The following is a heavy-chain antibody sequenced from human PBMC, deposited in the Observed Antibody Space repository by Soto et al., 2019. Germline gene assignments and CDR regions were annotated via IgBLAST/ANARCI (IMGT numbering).Heavy chain of an antibody. CDR3: ARPVDCCHPRVNWCVL. J-gene: IGHJ5*02. CDR2: IYYSGST. D-gene: IGHD2-21*02. CDR1: GGSVSSGSYY. V-gene: IGHV4-61*01. Sequence: QVQLQESGPGLVKPSETLSLTCTVSGGSVSSGSYYWSWIRQPPGKGLEWIGYIYYSGSTNYNPSRESRVTISVDTSKNQFSLRLSSVTAADTTVYYCARPVDCCHPRVNWCVLCGQGTLVTVSS.